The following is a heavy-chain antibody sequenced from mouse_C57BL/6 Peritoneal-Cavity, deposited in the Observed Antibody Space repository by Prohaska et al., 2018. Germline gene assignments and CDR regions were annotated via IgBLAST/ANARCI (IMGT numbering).Heavy chain of an antibody. CDR2: IDPSDSYT. J-gene: IGHJ3*01. Sequence: QVQLQQPGAELVKPGASVKLSCKASGYTFTSYWMQWVKHRPGQGLEWIGEIDPSDSYTNYNQKLKGKATLTVDTSSSTAYMQLSSLTSEYSAVYYCATLVFAYWGQETLVTVSA. V-gene: IGHV1-50*01. CDR1: GYTFTSYW. CDR3: ATLVFAY. D-gene: IGHD2-10*02.